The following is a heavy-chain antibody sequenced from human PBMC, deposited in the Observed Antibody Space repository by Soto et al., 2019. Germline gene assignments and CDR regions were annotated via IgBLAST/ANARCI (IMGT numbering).Heavy chain of an antibody. D-gene: IGHD3-10*01. CDR1: GFTFRSYG. J-gene: IGHJ4*02. Sequence: GGSLRLSCAAAGFTFRSYGMHWVRQAPCKGLEWLALIWSDENNKNYADSVKGRFTVSRDNSQNTLYQQMNSLKSEDTAIYYCTRDFKKGRYLDFWRQGTQVTVSS. CDR2: IWSDENNK. V-gene: IGHV3-33*01. CDR3: TRDFKKGRYLDF.